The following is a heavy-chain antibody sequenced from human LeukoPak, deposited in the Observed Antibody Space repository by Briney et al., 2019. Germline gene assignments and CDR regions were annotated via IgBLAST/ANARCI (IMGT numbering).Heavy chain of an antibody. Sequence: QPGRSLRLSCAASGFTFSNFVMHWVRLAPGKGLEWVAVISYDGINKYYGDSVKGRFSISRDDSKNTLFLQMNTLRAEDTAVYYCAKDRGSGHMDYWGQGTLVTVSS. D-gene: IGHD6-19*01. CDR3: AKDRGSGHMDY. V-gene: IGHV3-30*18. J-gene: IGHJ4*02. CDR1: GFTFSNFV. CDR2: ISYDGINK.